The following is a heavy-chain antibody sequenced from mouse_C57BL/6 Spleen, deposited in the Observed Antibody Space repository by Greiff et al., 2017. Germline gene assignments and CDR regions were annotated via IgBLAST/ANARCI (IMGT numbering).Heavy chain of an antibody. CDR2: IYPGSGNT. CDR1: GYTFTDYY. J-gene: IGHJ4*01. V-gene: IGHV1-76*01. CDR3: ARSGAQATDYYAMDY. Sequence: QVQLKESGAELVRPGASVKLSCKASGYTFTDYYINWVKQRPGQGLEWIARIYPGSGNTYYNEKFKGKATLTAEKSSSTAYMQLSSLTSEDSAVYFCARSGAQATDYYAMDYWGQGTSVTVSS. D-gene: IGHD3-2*02.